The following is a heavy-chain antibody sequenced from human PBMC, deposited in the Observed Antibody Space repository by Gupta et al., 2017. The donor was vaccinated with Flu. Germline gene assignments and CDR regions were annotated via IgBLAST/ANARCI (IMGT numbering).Heavy chain of an antibody. CDR2: IYYSGST. V-gene: IGHV4-31*01. J-gene: IGHJ3*02. CDR3: ARGKYSSSADAFDI. Sequence: QVQLQEAGPGRVKPSQTLSLPTTAAGDSFNSNGYYWSWFSQHPGDGQEEIGYIYYSGSTYYKPSLKSLVTISIDTSKNQFSLNLKSVTAADTAVYYCARGKYSSSADAFDIWGQGTMVTVSS. CDR1: GDSFNSNGYY. D-gene: IGHD6-6*01.